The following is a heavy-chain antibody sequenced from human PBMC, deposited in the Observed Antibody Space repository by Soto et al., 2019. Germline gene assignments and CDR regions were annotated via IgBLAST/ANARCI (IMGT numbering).Heavy chain of an antibody. CDR1: GYTFTSYY. Sequence: VSVKVSCKASGYTFTSYYMHWVRQTPGQGLEWMGIINPSGGSTSYAQKFQGRVTMTRDTSTSTVYMELSSLRSEDTAVYYCARDLTMVRGAIPVRFDYWGQGTLVTVSS. CDR3: ARDLTMVRGAIPVRFDY. V-gene: IGHV1-46*01. CDR2: INPSGGST. D-gene: IGHD3-10*01. J-gene: IGHJ4*02.